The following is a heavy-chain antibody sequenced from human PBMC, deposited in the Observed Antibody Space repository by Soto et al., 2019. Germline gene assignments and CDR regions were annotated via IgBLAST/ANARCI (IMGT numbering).Heavy chain of an antibody. CDR2: IYYSGST. CDR1: GGSISSGGYY. CDR3: AGVKRYGSGSTRPAY. V-gene: IGHV4-31*03. Sequence: SETLSLTCTVSGGSISSGGYYWSWIRQHPGKGLEWIGYIYYSGSTYYNPSLKSRVTISVDTSKNQFSLKLSSVTAADTAVYYCAGVKRYGSGSTRPAYWGQGTLVTVSS. J-gene: IGHJ4*02. D-gene: IGHD3-10*01.